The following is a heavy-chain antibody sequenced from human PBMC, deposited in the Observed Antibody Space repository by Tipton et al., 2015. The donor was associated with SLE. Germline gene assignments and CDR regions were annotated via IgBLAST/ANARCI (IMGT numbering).Heavy chain of an antibody. V-gene: IGHV3-33*01. J-gene: IGHJ5*02. CDR1: GFTFSSYG. CDR2: IWYGGSNK. D-gene: IGHD1-26*01. Sequence: SLRLSCAASGFTFSSYGMHWVRQAPGKGLEWVAVIWYGGSNKYYADSVKGRITISRDNSKNTLYLQMNSLRAEDTAVYYCARDVGEWELWFDPWGQGTLVTVSS. CDR3: ARDVGEWELWFDP.